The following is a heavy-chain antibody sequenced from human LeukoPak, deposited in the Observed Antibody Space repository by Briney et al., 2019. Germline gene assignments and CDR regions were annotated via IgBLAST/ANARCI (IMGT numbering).Heavy chain of an antibody. J-gene: IGHJ4*02. CDR3: ARGSTASHYYDSSGYYYS. Sequence: ASVKVSCKASGYTFTSYDINWVRQATGQGLEWMGWMNPNSGNTGYAQKFQGRVTMTRNTSISTAYMELSSLRSEDTAVYYCARGSTASHYYDSSGYYYSWGQRTLVTVSS. D-gene: IGHD3-22*01. V-gene: IGHV1-8*01. CDR2: MNPNSGNT. CDR1: GYTFTSYD.